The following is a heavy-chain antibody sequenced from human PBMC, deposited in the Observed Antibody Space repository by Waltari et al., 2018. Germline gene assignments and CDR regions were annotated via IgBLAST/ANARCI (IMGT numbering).Heavy chain of an antibody. Sequence: EVPLVESGGGLVQPGGSLRLSCAASGFTFSGYRMHWVRQAPGKGLVWVSRINGDGRNTNYADSVKGRFTISRDNAKNTLYLQMNSLRAEDTAVYYCVRGGGTYGDWDYWGLGTLVTVSS. J-gene: IGHJ4*02. CDR1: GFTFSGYR. D-gene: IGHD4-17*01. V-gene: IGHV3-74*01. CDR2: INGDGRNT. CDR3: VRGGGTYGDWDY.